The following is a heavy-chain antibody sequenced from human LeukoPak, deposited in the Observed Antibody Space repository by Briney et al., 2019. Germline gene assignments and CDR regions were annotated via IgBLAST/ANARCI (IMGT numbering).Heavy chain of an antibody. V-gene: IGHV3-23*01. Sequence: GGSLRLSCAASGFTFNSYAMSWVRQAPGKGLEWVSAISGSGGSTYYADSVKGRFTISRDNSKNTLYLQMNSLRAEDTAVYYCASHPRARTGGYFDLWGRGTLVTVSS. D-gene: IGHD3-16*01. CDR2: ISGSGGST. J-gene: IGHJ2*01. CDR3: ASHPRARTGGYFDL. CDR1: GFTFNSYA.